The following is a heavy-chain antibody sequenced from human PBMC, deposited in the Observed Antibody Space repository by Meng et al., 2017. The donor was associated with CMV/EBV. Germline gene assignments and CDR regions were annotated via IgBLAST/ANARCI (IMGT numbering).Heavy chain of an antibody. CDR1: GYTFTGYY. CDR3: ARGGAYCGGDCYSFAFDI. J-gene: IGHJ3*02. Sequence: ASVKVSCKASGYTFTGYYMHWVRQAPGQGLEWMGWINPNSGGTNYAQKFQGRVTMTRDTSISTVYMELSRLRSDDTAVYYCARGGAYCGGDCYSFAFDIWGQGTMVTVSS. CDR2: INPNSGGT. V-gene: IGHV1-2*02. D-gene: IGHD2-21*01.